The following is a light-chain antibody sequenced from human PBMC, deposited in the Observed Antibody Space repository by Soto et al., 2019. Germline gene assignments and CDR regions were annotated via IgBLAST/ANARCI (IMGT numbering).Light chain of an antibody. CDR3: QQYNSYSPS. CDR1: QSISSW. V-gene: IGKV1-5*01. CDR2: DAS. Sequence: DIQMTQSPSTLSASVGDRVTITCRASQSISSWLAWYQQKTGKAPKLLIYDASSLESGVPSRFSGSGSGTEFTLTISSLQPDDFAAYYCQQYNSYSPSFGPGTKVDIK. J-gene: IGKJ3*01.